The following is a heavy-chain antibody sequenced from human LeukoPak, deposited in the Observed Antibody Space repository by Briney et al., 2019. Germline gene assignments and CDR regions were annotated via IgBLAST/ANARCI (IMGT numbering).Heavy chain of an antibody. CDR3: ARGGGYSAYVPFDY. Sequence: KPSETLSLTCAVYGGSFSGYYWSWIRQPPGKGLEWIGYIYNSGITNYNPSLKSRVTISVDTSKNQFSLKLSSVTAADTAVYYCARGGGYSAYVPFDYWGQGTLVTVSS. J-gene: IGHJ4*02. V-gene: IGHV4-59*01. CDR2: IYNSGIT. CDR1: GGSFSGYY. D-gene: IGHD5-12*01.